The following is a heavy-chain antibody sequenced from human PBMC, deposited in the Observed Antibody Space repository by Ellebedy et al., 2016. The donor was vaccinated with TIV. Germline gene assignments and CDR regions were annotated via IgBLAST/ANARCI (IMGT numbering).Heavy chain of an antibody. J-gene: IGHJ6*02. Sequence: AASVKVSCKASGYTFTSYGISWVRQAPGQGLEWMGWISAYNGNTNYAQKFQGRASMTTDASTNTVHRELMSLNSDDTAVYYCGRELGMGRGAMDVWGQGTTVTVSS. CDR2: ISAYNGNT. CDR1: GYTFTSYG. V-gene: IGHV1-18*04. CDR3: GRELGMGRGAMDV. D-gene: IGHD7-27*01.